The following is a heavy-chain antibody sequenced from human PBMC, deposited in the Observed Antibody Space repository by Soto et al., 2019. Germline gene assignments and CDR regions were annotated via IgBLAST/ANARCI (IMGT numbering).Heavy chain of an antibody. D-gene: IGHD1-26*01. J-gene: IGHJ4*02. V-gene: IGHV5-10-1*01. CDR1: GYSFTSYW. Sequence: PGESLKISCKGSGYSFTSYWISWVRQMPGKGLEWMGRIDPSDSYTNYSPSFQGHVTISADKSISTAYLQWSSLKASDTAMYYCARHSGNYFRSQYYLDYWGQGILVTVSS. CDR3: ARHSGNYFRSQYYLDY. CDR2: IDPSDSYT.